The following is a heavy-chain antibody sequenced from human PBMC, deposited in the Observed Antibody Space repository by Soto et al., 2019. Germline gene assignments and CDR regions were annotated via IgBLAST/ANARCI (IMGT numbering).Heavy chain of an antibody. CDR1: GFIFSSFV. V-gene: IGHV3-30*04. D-gene: IGHD3-3*01. J-gene: IGHJ3*02. CDR3: TTDRKGIKIFGAFEI. Sequence: QVQLVESGGGVVQPGRSLRLSCAASGFIFSSFVMHWVRQAPGKGLECVAVISSDGSDEYYTDSVKGRFTISRDNSKNTVYLQMDSLTAEDTALYYCTTDRKGIKIFGAFEIWGQGTMVTVSS. CDR2: ISSDGSDE.